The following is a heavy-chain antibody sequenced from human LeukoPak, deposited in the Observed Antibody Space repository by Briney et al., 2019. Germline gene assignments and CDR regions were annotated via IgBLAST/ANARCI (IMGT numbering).Heavy chain of an antibody. CDR2: IYADGNT. J-gene: IGHJ4*02. D-gene: IGHD4-17*01. CDR3: ARDSYGDANFDS. V-gene: IGHV3-53*01. Sequence: GGSLRLSCAASGFLVNTNYMTWVRQAPGRGLEWVSFIYADGNTYYADSVKGRFTISRDISKDAVYLQMNSLRAEDTAVYYCARDSYGDANFDSWGQGTLVTVSS. CDR1: GFLVNTNY.